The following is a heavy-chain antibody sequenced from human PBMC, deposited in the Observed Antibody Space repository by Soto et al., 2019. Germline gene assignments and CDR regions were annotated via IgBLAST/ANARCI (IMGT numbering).Heavy chain of an antibody. CDR2: IYNDGST. D-gene: IGHD5-12*01. CDR3: ARVRDYGGYDMANWFDP. V-gene: IGHV4-30-4*08. Sequence: PSETLSLTCTVSGAAVSNGDYRWNWIRQPPGKGLEWIGDIYNDGSTHYNPSLKSRVTISVDTSKNQFSLRLCSVTAADTAVYHCARVRDYGGYDMANWFDPWGKGTLVAVSS. J-gene: IGHJ5*02. CDR1: GAAVSNGDYR.